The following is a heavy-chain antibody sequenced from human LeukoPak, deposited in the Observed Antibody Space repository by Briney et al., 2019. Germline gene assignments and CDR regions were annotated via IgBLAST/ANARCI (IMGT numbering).Heavy chain of an antibody. CDR3: ARDDHIVVVPAAIGYGMDV. D-gene: IGHD2-2*01. CDR1: GFTFSSYG. CDR2: IWYDGSNK. V-gene: IGHV3-33*01. Sequence: PGRSLRLSCAASGFTFSSYGMHWVRQAPGKGLEWVAVIWYDGSNKYYADSVKGRFTISRDNSKNTLYLQMNSLRAEDTALYYCARDDHIVVVPAAIGYGMDVWGQGTTVTVSS. J-gene: IGHJ6*02.